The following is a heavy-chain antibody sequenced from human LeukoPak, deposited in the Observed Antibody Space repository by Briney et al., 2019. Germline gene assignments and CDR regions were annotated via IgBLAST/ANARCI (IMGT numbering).Heavy chain of an antibody. CDR3: ARESTVLTPSFDS. V-gene: IGHV4-34*01. D-gene: IGHD4-17*01. J-gene: IGHJ4*02. Sequence: PSETLSLTCVVYGGSFSDYYWSWIRQPPGKGLEWIGGVKHSGSANYNPSLKGRVTMSLDTSKNQFSLKVNSVTAADTAVYYCARESTVLTPSFDSWGQGTLVTVSS. CDR1: GGSFSDYY. CDR2: VKHSGSA.